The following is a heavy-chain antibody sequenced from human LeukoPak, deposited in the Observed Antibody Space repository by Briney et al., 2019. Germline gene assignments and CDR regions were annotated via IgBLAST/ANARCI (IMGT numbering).Heavy chain of an antibody. J-gene: IGHJ3*02. CDR2: IIPILGIA. CDR1: AGTFSSYA. Sequence: VTSVKLSCTASAGTFSSYAISWVRQAPGPGIEWMGSIIPILGIANYAQTFQGRVTVTADKSTSTAYMELSSLRSEDTAVYYCARPNYYDSSGYYDPVAFDIWGQGTMVTVSS. D-gene: IGHD3-22*01. V-gene: IGHV1-69*04. CDR3: ARPNYYDSSGYYDPVAFDI.